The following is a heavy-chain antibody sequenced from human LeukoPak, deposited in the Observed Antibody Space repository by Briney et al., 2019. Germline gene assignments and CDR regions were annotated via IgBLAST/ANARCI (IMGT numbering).Heavy chain of an antibody. V-gene: IGHV3-20*02. CDR1: GFTFDDYC. Sequence: GESLRHSFGYSGFTFDDYCVSWVRQTPGKGLEWVYGINWNGGSTGYADCVMGRFTIPSDNANNSLYQQLNSRRTEDKALYEFARDRKRAEGAFDIWGQGRMVTVSS. CDR3: ARDRKRAEGAFDI. J-gene: IGHJ3*02. CDR2: INWNGGST.